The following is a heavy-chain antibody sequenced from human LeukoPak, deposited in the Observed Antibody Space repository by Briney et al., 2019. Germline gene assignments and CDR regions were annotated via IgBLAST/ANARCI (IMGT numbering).Heavy chain of an antibody. Sequence: ASVKVSCKASGYTFTSYGISWVRQAPGQGLEWMGWISAYNGNTNYAQKLQGRVTMTTDTSTSTAYMELRSLRSNDTAVYYCARIHSSGWYRWYYYYGMDVWGQGTTVTVSS. CDR1: GYTFTSYG. J-gene: IGHJ6*02. CDR3: ARIHSSGWYRWYYYYGMDV. D-gene: IGHD6-19*01. CDR2: ISAYNGNT. V-gene: IGHV1-18*01.